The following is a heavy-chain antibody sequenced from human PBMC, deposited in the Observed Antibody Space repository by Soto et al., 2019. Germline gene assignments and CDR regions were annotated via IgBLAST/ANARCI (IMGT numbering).Heavy chain of an antibody. CDR2: IYYSGGT. V-gene: IGHV4-61*03. Sequence: SETLSLTCTVSGGSISSSSYYWSWIRQPPGKGLEWIGYIYYSGGTNYNPSLKSRVTISVDSSKNHFSLKLSSVTAADTAVYYCARRYGGNLDYWGQGTLVTVS. CDR3: ARRYGGNLDY. J-gene: IGHJ4*02. CDR1: GGSISSSSYY. D-gene: IGHD1-26*01.